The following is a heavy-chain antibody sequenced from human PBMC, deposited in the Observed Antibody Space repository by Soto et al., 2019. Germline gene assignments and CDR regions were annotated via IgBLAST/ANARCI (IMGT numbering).Heavy chain of an antibody. V-gene: IGHV1-3*01. CDR1: GYTFTSYA. D-gene: IGHD3-10*01. J-gene: IGHJ5*02. CDR3: ARAPNPFINWFDP. CDR2: INAGNGNT. Sequence: ASVKVSCKASGYTFTSYAMHWVRQAPGQRLEWMGWINAGNGNTKYSQKFQGRVTITRDTSASTAYMELSSLRSEDTAVYYCARAPNPFINWFDPWGKGTLVTVSS.